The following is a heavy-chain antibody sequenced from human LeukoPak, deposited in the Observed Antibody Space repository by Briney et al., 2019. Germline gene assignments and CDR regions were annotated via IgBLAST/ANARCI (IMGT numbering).Heavy chain of an antibody. Sequence: GGSLRLSCAASGFTFSSYAIHWVRQGPGKGLEWVAVISFDGNNKYYADSVKGRFTISRDNAKNSLYLQMNSLRAEDTATYYCATGGESGLDWKGPWAYWGQGTLVTVSS. CDR3: ATGGESGLDWKGPWAY. D-gene: IGHD5-12*01. CDR1: GFTFSSYA. V-gene: IGHV3-30-3*01. J-gene: IGHJ4*02. CDR2: ISFDGNNK.